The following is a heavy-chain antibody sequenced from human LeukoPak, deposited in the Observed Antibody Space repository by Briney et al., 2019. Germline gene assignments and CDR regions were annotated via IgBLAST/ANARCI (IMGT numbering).Heavy chain of an antibody. J-gene: IGHJ4*02. V-gene: IGHV3-23*01. CDR1: GLTFSSYA. Sequence: PGGSVRLSCAASGLTFSSYAMIWVRQAPGRGLECVSAISGSGGSKYYADSVKGRFPISRDNSKNTLYLQINSLRADDTAVYYCAKVDYDILSGPPRAPYFDYWGQGTLVTVSS. CDR2: ISGSGGSK. CDR3: AKVDYDILSGPPRAPYFDY. D-gene: IGHD3-9*01.